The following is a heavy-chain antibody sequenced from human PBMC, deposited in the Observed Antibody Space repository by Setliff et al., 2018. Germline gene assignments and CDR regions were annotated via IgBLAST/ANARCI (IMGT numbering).Heavy chain of an antibody. J-gene: IGHJ4*02. CDR2: NKDKDKCYTT. D-gene: IGHD1-1*01. CDR1: GFTFSDHY. CDR3: ARGHTSDWKFDY. V-gene: IGHV3-72*01. Sequence: PGESLRPSCVTSGFTFSDHYLDWVRQAPGKGLEWVGRNKDKDKCYTTQYAASVQGRFTVSRDGSANSLFLHMNNLKTEDTAVYYWARGHTSDWKFDYWGPGTLVTVSS.